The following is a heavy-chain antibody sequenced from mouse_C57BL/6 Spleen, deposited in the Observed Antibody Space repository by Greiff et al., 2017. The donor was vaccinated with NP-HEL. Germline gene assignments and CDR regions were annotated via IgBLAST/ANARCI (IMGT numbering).Heavy chain of an antibody. CDR3: ATRGPGDYGSSYSWFAY. J-gene: IGHJ3*01. Sequence: VHLPQSGAELVRPGASVKLSCTASGFNINDYYMHWVTQRPAQGLEWIGRIDPEDGDTEYAPKFQGKATMTADTSSSTAYLQLSSLTAEDTAVYYCATRGPGDYGSSYSWFAYWGQGTLVTVSA. D-gene: IGHD1-1*01. V-gene: IGHV14-1*01. CDR1: GFNINDYY. CDR2: IDPEDGDT.